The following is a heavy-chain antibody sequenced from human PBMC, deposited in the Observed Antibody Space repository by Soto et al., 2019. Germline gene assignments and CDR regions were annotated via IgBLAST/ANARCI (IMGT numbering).Heavy chain of an antibody. V-gene: IGHV3-23*01. D-gene: IGHD3-10*01. CDR2: ISGSGGST. J-gene: IGHJ4*02. Sequence: GGSLRLSCAASGFTFSSYAMSWVRQAPGKGLEWVSAISGSGGSTYYADSVKGRFTISRDNSKNTLYLQMNSLRAEDTAVYYCAKVGAYGSGSYLPYYFDYWGQGTLVTVSS. CDR3: AKVGAYGSGSYLPYYFDY. CDR1: GFTFSSYA.